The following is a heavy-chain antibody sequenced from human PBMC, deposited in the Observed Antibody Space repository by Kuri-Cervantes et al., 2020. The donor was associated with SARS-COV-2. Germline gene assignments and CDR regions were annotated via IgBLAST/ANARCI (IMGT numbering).Heavy chain of an antibody. D-gene: IGHD3-3*01. Sequence: SETLSLTCTVSGGSISSGDYYWSWIRQPPGKGLEWIGYIYYSGSTYYNPSLKSRVTISVDTSKNQFSLKLSSVTAADTAVYYCARDQGSGNPALDACDIWGQGTTVTRLL. CDR1: GGSISSGDYY. CDR3: ARDQGSGNPALDACDI. CDR2: IYYSGST. V-gene: IGHV4-30-4*08. J-gene: IGHJ3*02.